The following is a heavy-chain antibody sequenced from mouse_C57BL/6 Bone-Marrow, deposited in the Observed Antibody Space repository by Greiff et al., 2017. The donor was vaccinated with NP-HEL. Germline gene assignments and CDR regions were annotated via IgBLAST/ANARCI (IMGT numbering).Heavy chain of an antibody. J-gene: IGHJ2*01. CDR1: GYTFTSYW. V-gene: IGHV1-55*01. D-gene: IGHD2-4*01. CDR3: ARSAIYYDYDSDY. CDR2: IYPGSGST. Sequence: QVQLQQSGAELVKPGASVKMSCKASGYTFTSYWITWVKQRPGQGLEWIGDIYPGSGSTNYNEKFKSKATLTVDTSSSTAYMQLSSLTSEDSAVYYCARSAIYYDYDSDYWGQGTTLTVSS.